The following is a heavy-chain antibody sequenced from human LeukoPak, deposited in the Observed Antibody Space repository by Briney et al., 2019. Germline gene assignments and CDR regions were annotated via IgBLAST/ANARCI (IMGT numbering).Heavy chain of an antibody. CDR2: IIPIFGTA. CDR3: ARDESLGTLSRGVIITGWFDP. J-gene: IGHJ5*02. V-gene: IGHV1-69*01. CDR1: GGTFSSYA. Sequence: SVKVSCKASGGTFSSYAISWVRQAPGQGLEWMGGIIPIFGTANYAQKFQGRVTITADESTSTAYMELSSLRSEDTAVYYCARDESLGTLSRGVIITGWFDPWGQGTLVTVS. D-gene: IGHD3-10*01.